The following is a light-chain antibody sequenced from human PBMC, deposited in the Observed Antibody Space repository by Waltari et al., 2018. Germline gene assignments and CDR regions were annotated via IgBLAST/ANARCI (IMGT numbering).Light chain of an antibody. CDR3: QQRSSWPLT. CDR1: QSVGIK. J-gene: IGKJ4*01. V-gene: IGKV3-11*01. CDR2: HAS. Sequence: EVVMTQSPAPLSVSPGERATLSCRASQSVGIKLAWYHQKPGQAPRLLIYHASNRATGLPARFSGSGSGTDFTLTISSLEPEDFAIYYCQQRSSWPLTFGGGTKVEI.